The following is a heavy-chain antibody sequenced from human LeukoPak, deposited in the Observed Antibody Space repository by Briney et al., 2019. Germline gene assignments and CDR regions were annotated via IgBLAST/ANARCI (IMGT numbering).Heavy chain of an antibody. CDR2: IYYSGST. V-gene: IGHV4-59*12. Sequence: SETLSLTCTVSGGSTSSYYWSWIRQPPGKGLEWIGYIYYSGSTNYTPSLKSRVTISVDTSKNRFSLKLSSVTAADTAVYYCARGEGSWGQGTLVTVSS. CDR3: ARGEGS. D-gene: IGHD1-26*01. J-gene: IGHJ5*02. CDR1: GGSTSSYY.